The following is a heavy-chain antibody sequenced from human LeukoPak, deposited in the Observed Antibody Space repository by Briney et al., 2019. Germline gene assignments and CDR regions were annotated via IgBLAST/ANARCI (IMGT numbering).Heavy chain of an antibody. CDR1: GFSFSLFG. J-gene: IGHJ3*02. V-gene: IGHV3-30*02. CDR2: IRYDGSSK. CDR3: AKDRSEFWSGYYDAFDM. Sequence: GGSLRLSCAASGFSFSLFGIDWVRQAPGKGLEWVAFIRYDGSSKHYAHSVKGRFTISRDNSKNTLYLQMNSLRPEDTALYYCAKDRSEFWSGYYDAFDMWGQGTMVTVSS. D-gene: IGHD3-3*01.